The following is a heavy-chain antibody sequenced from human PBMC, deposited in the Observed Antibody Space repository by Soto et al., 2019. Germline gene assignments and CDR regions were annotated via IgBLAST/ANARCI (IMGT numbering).Heavy chain of an antibody. CDR2: ISWNGGDI. CDR3: VRAANSSVFYGGSANWFDP. D-gene: IGHD4-17*01. Sequence: EVQLVESGGGLVQPGRSLRLSCAASGFTFDDYAMDWVRQAPGKGLEWVSGISWNGGDIGYADSVKGRFTISRDNAKNSLYLQMNSLRVEDTALYYCVRAANSSVFYGGSANWFDPWGRGTLVTVSS. V-gene: IGHV3-9*01. CDR1: GFTFDDYA. J-gene: IGHJ5*02.